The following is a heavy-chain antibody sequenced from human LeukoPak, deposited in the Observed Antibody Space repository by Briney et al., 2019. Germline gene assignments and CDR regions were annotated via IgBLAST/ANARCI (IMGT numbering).Heavy chain of an antibody. CDR3: VKDARVATI. D-gene: IGHD5-12*01. V-gene: IGHV3-7*05. CDR2: IKQDGSEK. J-gene: IGHJ4*02. CDR1: GFTFSSYW. Sequence: PGGSLRLSCAASGFTFSSYWMSWVRQAPGKGLEWVANIKQDGSEKYYVDSVKGRFTMSRDNAKNSLYLQMNSLRVEDTAVYYCVKDARVATIWGQGTLVTVSS.